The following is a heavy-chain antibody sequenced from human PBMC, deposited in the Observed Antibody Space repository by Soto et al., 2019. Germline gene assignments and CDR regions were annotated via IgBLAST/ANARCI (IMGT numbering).Heavy chain of an antibody. Sequence: EVLLVESGGGLVQPGGSLRLSCAASGFSFSNVWMTWVRQAPGKGLECLACINPDGSEKYYVDSVKGRFTVSRDNARNSLYVQMNSLRADDTAVYYCTRDLNWGALWGQGSLVTV. CDR1: GFSFSNVW. CDR3: TRDLNWGAL. V-gene: IGHV3-7*01. CDR2: INPDGSEK. D-gene: IGHD7-27*01. J-gene: IGHJ4*02.